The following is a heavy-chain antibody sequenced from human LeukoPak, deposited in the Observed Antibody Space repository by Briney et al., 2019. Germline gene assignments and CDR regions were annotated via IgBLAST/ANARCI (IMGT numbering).Heavy chain of an antibody. CDR3: AKTGTDDGYSIYFDH. Sequence: GGSLRLSCAASGLTFSRYAMSWVRQAPGKGLEWVSTISGSGGGTYNADSVKGRFTISRDNSQNTLYLQMNSLRAEDTAIYYCAKTGTDDGYSIYFDHWGQGTLVTVSS. D-gene: IGHD5-24*01. V-gene: IGHV3-23*01. J-gene: IGHJ4*02. CDR2: ISGSGGGT. CDR1: GLTFSRYA.